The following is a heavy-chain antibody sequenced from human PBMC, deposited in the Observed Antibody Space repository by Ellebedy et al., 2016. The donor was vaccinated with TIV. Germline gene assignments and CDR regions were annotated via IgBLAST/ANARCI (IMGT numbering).Heavy chain of an antibody. CDR3: AREGGVYYFDY. CDR2: VNPFNGGT. J-gene: IGHJ4*02. Sequence: AASVKVSCKASGYTFTSDLIHWVRQAPGQGLEWMGTVNPFNGGTGYAQRFQGRVTMTRATSASTVYMELRSLRSDDTAVYYCAREGGVYYFDYWGQGTLVTVSS. V-gene: IGHV1-46*01. CDR1: GYTFTSDL. D-gene: IGHD2-8*02.